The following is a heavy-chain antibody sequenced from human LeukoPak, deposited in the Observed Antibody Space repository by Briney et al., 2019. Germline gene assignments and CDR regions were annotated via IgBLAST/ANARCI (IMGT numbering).Heavy chain of an antibody. Sequence: PGASLRLSCAASGFTFSSYAMSWVRQAPGKGLEWVSAISGSGGSTYYTDSVKGRFTISRDNSKNTLYLQMNSLRAEDTAVYYCAKGVAVAGPFDYWGQGTLVTVSS. D-gene: IGHD6-19*01. CDR3: AKGVAVAGPFDY. CDR2: ISGSGGST. CDR1: GFTFSSYA. J-gene: IGHJ4*02. V-gene: IGHV3-23*01.